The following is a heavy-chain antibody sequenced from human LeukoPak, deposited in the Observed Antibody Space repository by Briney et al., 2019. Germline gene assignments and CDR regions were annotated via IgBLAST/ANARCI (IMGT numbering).Heavy chain of an antibody. Sequence: SETLSLTCAVSGGTFSGYYWTWVRQPPGKGLEWLGETDHSGLTNYNPSLKSRVTISVEKSKNQFSLKLSSVTAADTAVYHCVRGLCFGSGTCYFDYWGQGTLVPVSS. CDR2: TDHSGLT. J-gene: IGHJ4*02. CDR1: GGTFSGYY. D-gene: IGHD3-10*01. V-gene: IGHV4-34*01. CDR3: VRGLCFGSGTCYFDY.